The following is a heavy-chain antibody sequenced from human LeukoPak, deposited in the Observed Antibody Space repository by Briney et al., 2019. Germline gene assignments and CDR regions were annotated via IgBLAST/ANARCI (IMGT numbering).Heavy chain of an antibody. Sequence: ASVKVSCKASGYTFTSYGISWVRQAPGQGLEWMGWISGCNGNTNYAQKFQGRVTMTTDTSTNTAYMELSSLRSEDTAVYYCARDPRNYENTYYYYGMDVWGQGTTVTVSS. CDR1: GYTFTSYG. CDR3: ARDPRNYENTYYYYGMDV. CDR2: ISGCNGNT. D-gene: IGHD1-7*01. V-gene: IGHV1-18*01. J-gene: IGHJ6*02.